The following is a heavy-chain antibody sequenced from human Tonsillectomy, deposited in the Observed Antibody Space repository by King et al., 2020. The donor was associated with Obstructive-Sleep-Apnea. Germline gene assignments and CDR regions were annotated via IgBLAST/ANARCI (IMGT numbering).Heavy chain of an antibody. J-gene: IGHJ3*02. CDR2: IHYSGTT. V-gene: IGHV4-28*01. D-gene: IGHD3-16*01. Sequence: QLQESGPGLVKPSDTLSLTCAISGYSISSSNWWGWILQPPGKGLEWIGYIHYSGTTYYNSSLKSRVTMSVDTSKNQFSLRLSSVTSVDTAVYYCARRGTPGAFDIWGQGAMVTVSS. CDR1: GYSISSSNW. CDR3: ARRGTPGAFDI.